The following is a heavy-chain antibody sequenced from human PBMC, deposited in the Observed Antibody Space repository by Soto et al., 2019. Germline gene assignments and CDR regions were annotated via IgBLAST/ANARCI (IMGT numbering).Heavy chain of an antibody. V-gene: IGHV1-69*01. CDR3: ARVGDYYDSSGYYSLVAFDI. J-gene: IGHJ3*02. CDR1: GGTFSSYA. Sequence: QVQLVQSGAEVKKPGSSVKVSCTASGGTFSSYAISWVRQAPGQGLEWMGGIIPIFGTANYAQKFQGRVTITADESTSTAYMELSSLRSEDTAVYYCARVGDYYDSSGYYSLVAFDIWGQGTMVTVSS. CDR2: IIPIFGTA. D-gene: IGHD3-22*01.